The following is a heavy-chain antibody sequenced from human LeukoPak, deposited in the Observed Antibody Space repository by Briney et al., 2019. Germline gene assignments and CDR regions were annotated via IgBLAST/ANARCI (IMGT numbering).Heavy chain of an antibody. CDR3: ARDRGGYSTDFDW. CDR1: GFTFSSSV. J-gene: IGHJ4*02. V-gene: IGHV3-23*01. CDR2: IDGSGTRT. D-gene: IGHD5-12*01. Sequence: GGSLRLSCAASGFTFSSSVMSWVRQAPGKGQEWVSTIDGSGTRTFYALSFNGRFIISRDNSMNTLYLQMDGLRAEDTAVYYCARDRGGYSTDFDWWGQGALVTVSS.